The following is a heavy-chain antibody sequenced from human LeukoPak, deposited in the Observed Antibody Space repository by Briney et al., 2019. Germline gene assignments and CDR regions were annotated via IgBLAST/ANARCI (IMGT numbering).Heavy chain of an antibody. CDR3: ARDFAEDIVVVPAAISRGPFDY. Sequence: PGGSLRLSCAASGFNLNSYMLNWVRQAPGKGLEWVSSISSTGSYIYYADSVKGRFTISRDNSKNTLYLQMNSLRAEDTAVYYCARDFAEDIVVVPAAISRGPFDYWGQGTLVTVSS. CDR1: GFNLNSYM. V-gene: IGHV3-21*01. J-gene: IGHJ4*02. D-gene: IGHD2-2*01. CDR2: ISSTGSYI.